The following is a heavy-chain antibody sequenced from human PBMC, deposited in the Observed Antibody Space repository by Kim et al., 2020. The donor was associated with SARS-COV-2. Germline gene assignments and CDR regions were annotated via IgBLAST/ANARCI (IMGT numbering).Heavy chain of an antibody. CDR3: ARERHVGYCSSTSCYSPRYSWFDP. CDR2: IIPIFGTA. CDR1: GGTFSSYA. J-gene: IGHJ5*02. Sequence: SVKVSCKASGGTFSSYAISWVRQAPGQGLEWMGGIIPIFGTANYAQKFQGRVTITADESTSTAYMELSSLRSEDTAVYYCARERHVGYCSSTSCYSPRYSWFDPWGQGTLVTVSS. D-gene: IGHD2-2*03. V-gene: IGHV1-69*13.